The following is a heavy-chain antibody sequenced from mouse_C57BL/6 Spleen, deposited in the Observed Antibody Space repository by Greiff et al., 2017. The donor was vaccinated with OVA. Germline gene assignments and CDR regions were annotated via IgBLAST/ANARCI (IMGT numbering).Heavy chain of an antibody. V-gene: IGHV5-15*04. Sequence: EVKLVESGGGLVQPGGSLKLSCAASGFTFSDYGMAWVRQAPGKGPEWVAFISTLAYSIYYADTVTGRFTISRENAKNTLYLEMSSLRSGDTAMYFCARAGAVSTPAWVADTGQGAMVTVSA. CDR3: ARAGAVSTPAWVAD. J-gene: IGHJ3*01. CDR2: ISTLAYSI. D-gene: IGHD3-3*01. CDR1: GFTFSDYG.